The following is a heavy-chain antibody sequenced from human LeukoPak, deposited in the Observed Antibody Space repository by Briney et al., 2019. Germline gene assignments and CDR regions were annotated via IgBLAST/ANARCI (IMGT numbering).Heavy chain of an antibody. J-gene: IGHJ4*02. Sequence: PGGSLRLSCAAPGFTFSSYAMSWVRQAPGKGLEWVSAISGSGGSTYYADSVKGRFTISRDNSKNTLYLQMNSLRAEDTAVYYCAKDQSLSGSYYYFDYWGQGTLVTVSS. CDR2: ISGSGGST. V-gene: IGHV3-23*01. CDR3: AKDQSLSGSYYYFDY. CDR1: GFTFSSYA. D-gene: IGHD1-26*01.